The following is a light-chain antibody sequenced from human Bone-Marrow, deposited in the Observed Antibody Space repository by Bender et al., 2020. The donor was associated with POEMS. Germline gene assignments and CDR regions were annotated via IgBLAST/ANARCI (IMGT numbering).Light chain of an antibody. CDR3: SSYAGVDKFV. V-gene: IGLV2-8*01. Sequence: QSALTQPASVSGSPGQSITISCTGTSSDVGDFDLVSWYQQYPGKAPKLMISEVTKRPSGVPDRFSGSKSGNTASLTVSGLQAEDEADYYCSSYAGVDKFVFGTGTKVTVL. CDR1: SSDVGDFDL. J-gene: IGLJ1*01. CDR2: EVT.